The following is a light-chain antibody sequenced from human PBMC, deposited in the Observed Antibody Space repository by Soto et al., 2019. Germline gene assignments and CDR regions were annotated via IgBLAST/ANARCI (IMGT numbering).Light chain of an antibody. CDR1: QSVSTY. Sequence: EIVLTQSPATLSLSPGERATLSCRASQSVSTYLAWYQQKPGQAPRLLIYDASNRATGLPARFSGSGSGTDLTLTISDLEPEDLAVYYCQQRNNWPITFGQATRLEIK. CDR3: QQRNNWPIT. CDR2: DAS. J-gene: IGKJ5*01. V-gene: IGKV3-11*01.